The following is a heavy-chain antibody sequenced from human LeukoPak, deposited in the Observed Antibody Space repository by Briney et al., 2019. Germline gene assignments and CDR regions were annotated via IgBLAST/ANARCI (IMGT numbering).Heavy chain of an antibody. CDR2: INIDGSTT. Sequence: PGGSLRLSCVASGFTFTSYWMHWVRQAPGKGLVWVSRINIDGSTTNYADSVKGRFTISRDNAKNTLYLQMNSLRAEDTALYYCTRGGVDYWGQGTRVTVSS. J-gene: IGHJ4*02. CDR1: GFTFTSYW. D-gene: IGHD3-16*01. CDR3: TRGGVDY. V-gene: IGHV3-74*01.